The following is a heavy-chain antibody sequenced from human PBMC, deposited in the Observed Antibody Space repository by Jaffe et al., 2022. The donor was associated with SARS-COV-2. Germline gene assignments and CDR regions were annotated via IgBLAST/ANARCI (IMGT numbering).Heavy chain of an antibody. J-gene: IGHJ1*01. D-gene: IGHD2-21*02. CDR3: AKIPPPCGGDCYSSYFQH. CDR2: ISGSGGST. CDR1: GFTFSSYA. Sequence: EVQLLESGGGLVQPGGSLRLSCAASGFTFSSYAMSWVRQAPGKGLEWVSAISGSGGSTYYADSVKGRFTISRDNSKNTLYLQMNSLRAEDTAVYYCAKIPPPCGGDCYSSYFQHWGQGTLVTVSS. V-gene: IGHV3-23*01.